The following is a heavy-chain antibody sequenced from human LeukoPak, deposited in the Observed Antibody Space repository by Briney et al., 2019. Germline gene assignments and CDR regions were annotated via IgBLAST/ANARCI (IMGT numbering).Heavy chain of an antibody. CDR3: ARGLGASFSLGWFDP. D-gene: IGHD1-26*01. J-gene: IGHJ5*02. CDR1: GGSFSGYY. CDR2: INHSGST. V-gene: IGHV4-34*01. Sequence: PSETLSLTCAVYGGSFSGYYWSWIRQPPGKGLDWIGEINHSGSTNYNPSLKSRVTISVDTSKNQFSLKLSSVTAADTAVYYCARGLGASFSLGWFDPWGQGTLVTVSS.